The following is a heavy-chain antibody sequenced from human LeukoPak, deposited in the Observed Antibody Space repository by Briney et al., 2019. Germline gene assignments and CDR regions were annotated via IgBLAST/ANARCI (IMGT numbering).Heavy chain of an antibody. CDR3: ARGSGSYVL. Sequence: GGSLRLSCAASGFAFSDSWMTWIRQAPGKGLEWVAFIKGDGSAKKYVDSVKGRFTISRDNAKNSLFLQMNSLGAGDTAVYYCARGSGSYVLWGQGTLVTVSS. V-gene: IGHV3-7*03. CDR2: IKGDGSAK. CDR1: GFAFSDSW. J-gene: IGHJ4*02. D-gene: IGHD3-16*01.